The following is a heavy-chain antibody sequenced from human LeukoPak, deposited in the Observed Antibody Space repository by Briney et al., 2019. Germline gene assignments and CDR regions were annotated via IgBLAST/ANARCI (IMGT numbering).Heavy chain of an antibody. CDR2: IWYDGTNK. J-gene: IGHJ4*02. V-gene: IGHV3-33*01. CDR3: ARDQRGFSYSKYYFDY. Sequence: GRSLRLSCAASGFSFSSYGMHWVRQAPGKGLEWVALIWYDGTNKYYADSVKGRFTISRDNSKNTLYLQMNSLRAEDTAVYYCARDQRGFSYSKYYFDYWGQGTLVTVSS. D-gene: IGHD5-18*01. CDR1: GFSFSSYG.